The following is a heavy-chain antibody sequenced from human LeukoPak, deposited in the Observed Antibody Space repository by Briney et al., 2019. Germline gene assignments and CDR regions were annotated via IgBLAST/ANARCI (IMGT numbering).Heavy chain of an antibody. Sequence: GGSLRLSCAASGFTFTNYWMHWVRQAPGEGLVWVSRINSDGSVTRYAGSVKGRFTISRENAKNSLCLQMNSLTAGDTAVYYCVRGGIQVSGIDEIDYWGQGTLVTVSS. D-gene: IGHD6-19*01. CDR3: VRGGIQVSGIDEIDY. CDR1: GFTFTNYW. J-gene: IGHJ4*02. CDR2: INSDGSVT. V-gene: IGHV3-74*01.